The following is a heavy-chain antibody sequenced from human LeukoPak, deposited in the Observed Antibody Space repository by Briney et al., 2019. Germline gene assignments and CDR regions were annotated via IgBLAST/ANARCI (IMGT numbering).Heavy chain of an antibody. V-gene: IGHV3-30-3*01. CDR1: GFTFSSSA. D-gene: IGHD6-19*01. J-gene: IGHJ4*02. CDR2: ISYDGSNK. CDR3: ARDRDSSGWYEGFDY. Sequence: GGSLRLSCAASGFTFSSSAMHWVRQAPDKGLEWVAVISYDGSNKYYADSVKGRFTISKDNSKNTLYLQMTSLRADDTAVYYCARDRDSSGWYEGFDYWGQGTLVTVSS.